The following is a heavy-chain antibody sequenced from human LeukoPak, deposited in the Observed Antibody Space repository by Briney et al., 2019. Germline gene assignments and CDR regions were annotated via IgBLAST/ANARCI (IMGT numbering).Heavy chain of an antibody. CDR2: ISYDGSNK. Sequence: GGSLRLSCAASGFTFSSYGMHWVRQAPGKGLEWVAVISYDGSNKYYADSVKGRFTISRDNSKNTLYLQMNSLRAEDTAVYYCAKGFYSSGWYPLDYWGQGTLVTVSS. V-gene: IGHV3-30*18. D-gene: IGHD6-19*01. CDR1: GFTFSSYG. J-gene: IGHJ4*02. CDR3: AKGFYSSGWYPLDY.